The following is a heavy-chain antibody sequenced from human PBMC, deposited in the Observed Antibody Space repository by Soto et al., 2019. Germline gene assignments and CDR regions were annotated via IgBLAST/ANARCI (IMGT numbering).Heavy chain of an antibody. V-gene: IGHV4-31*03. D-gene: IGHD6-19*01. CDR2: IYYSGST. J-gene: IGHJ5*02. CDR1: GGSISSGGYY. CDR3: ARVRGVAGTALWFDP. Sequence: QVQLQESGPGLVKPSQTLSLTCTVSGGSISSGGYYWSWIRQHPGKGLEWIGYIYYSGSTYYNPSLKSRVTISVDTSKNQLSLKLSSVTAADTAVYYCARVRGVAGTALWFDPWGQGTLVTVSS.